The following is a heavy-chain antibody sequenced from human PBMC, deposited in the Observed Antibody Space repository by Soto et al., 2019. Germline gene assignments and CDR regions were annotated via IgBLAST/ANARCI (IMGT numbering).Heavy chain of an antibody. CDR1: GFTFSSYG. V-gene: IGHV3-30*03. CDR3: ARNYMTTVVTPLDY. Sequence: PGGSLRLSCAASGFTFSSYGMHWVRQAPGKGLEWVAVISYDGSNKYYADSVKGRFTISRDNSKNTLYLQMNSLRAEDTAVYYCARNYMTTVVTPLDYWGQGTLVTVSS. D-gene: IGHD4-17*01. CDR2: ISYDGSNK. J-gene: IGHJ4*02.